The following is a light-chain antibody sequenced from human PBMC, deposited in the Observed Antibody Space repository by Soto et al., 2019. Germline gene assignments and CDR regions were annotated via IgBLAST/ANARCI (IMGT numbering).Light chain of an antibody. CDR3: QQYYSTPFT. V-gene: IGKV4-1*01. CDR1: QSVLYSSNNKNY. Sequence: DIVMTQSPDSLAVSLGERATINCKSSQSVLYSSNNKNYLAWYQQKPGQPPKLLIYWASTRESGVPDRLSGSGSGTDFTLTHSSLQAEDLGVYYCQQYYSTPFTFGGGTKVDIK. J-gene: IGKJ4*01. CDR2: WAS.